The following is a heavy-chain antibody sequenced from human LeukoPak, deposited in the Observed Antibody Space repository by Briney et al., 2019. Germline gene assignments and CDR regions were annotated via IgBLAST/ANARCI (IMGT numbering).Heavy chain of an antibody. V-gene: IGHV4-38-2*02. CDR3: ARRHSSGWFYY. CDR2: IYRSGST. Sequence: SETLSLTCTVSGYSISNGYYWDWIRQPPGRGLEWIGNIYRSGSTSYNPSLKSRVTISVDTSKNQFSLKVNSVTAADTAVYYCARRHSSGWFYYWGQGTLVTVSS. CDR1: GYSISNGYY. D-gene: IGHD6-19*01. J-gene: IGHJ4*02.